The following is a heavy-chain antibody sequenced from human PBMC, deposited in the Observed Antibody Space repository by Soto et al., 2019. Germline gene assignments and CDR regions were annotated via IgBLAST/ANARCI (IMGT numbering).Heavy chain of an antibody. CDR3: ARSPRSSPYFDY. J-gene: IGHJ4*02. Sequence: GESLKISCQSSGYTFSNFWIGWVRQLPGKGLEWMGIIYPGDHETRYSPSFHGKVTISADRSINTAYLQWNSLEASDTAFYFCARSPRSSPYFDYWGQGALVTISS. V-gene: IGHV5-51*01. D-gene: IGHD6-13*01. CDR2: IYPGDHET. CDR1: GYTFSNFW.